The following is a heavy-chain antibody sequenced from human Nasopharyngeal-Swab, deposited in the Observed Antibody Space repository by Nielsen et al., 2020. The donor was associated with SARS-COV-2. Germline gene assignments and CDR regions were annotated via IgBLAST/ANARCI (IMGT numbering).Heavy chain of an antibody. V-gene: IGHV3-73*01. CDR3: AKDLVPDGHNDFDY. Sequence: GGSLRLSCAASGFTFSGSAMHWVRQASGRGLEWVGRIRSKANSYAKAYAASVNGRFTISRDDSKNTAYLQMNSLRADDTAIYYCAKDLVPDGHNDFDYWGQGTLVTVSS. CDR2: IRSKANSYAK. J-gene: IGHJ4*01. D-gene: IGHD1-1*01. CDR1: GFTFSGSA.